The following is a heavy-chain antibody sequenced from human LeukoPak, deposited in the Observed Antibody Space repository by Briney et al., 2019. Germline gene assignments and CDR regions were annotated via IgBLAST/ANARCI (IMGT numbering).Heavy chain of an antibody. Sequence: ASVKVSCKASGYTFTGYYMHWVRQDPGQGLEWMGRINPNSGGTNYAQKFQGRVTMTRDTSISTASMELSRLTSDDTALCFLARVGAEGTRFADPWGQGTLVTVSS. J-gene: IGHJ5*02. CDR2: INPNSGGT. V-gene: IGHV1-2*06. D-gene: IGHD1-26*01. CDR1: GYTFTGYY. CDR3: ARVGAEGTRFADP.